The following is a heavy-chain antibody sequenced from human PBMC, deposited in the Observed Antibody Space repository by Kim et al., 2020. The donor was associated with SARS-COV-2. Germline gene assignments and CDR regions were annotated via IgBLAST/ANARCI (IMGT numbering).Heavy chain of an antibody. D-gene: IGHD6-13*01. CDR1: GFTFSSYA. CDR3: ARDVKMLLAAGGLYY. Sequence: GGSLRLSRAASGFTFSSYAMHWVRQAPGKGLEWVAVISYDGSNKYYADSVKGRFTISRDNSKNTLYLQMNSLRAEDTAVYYCARDVKMLLAAGGLYYWG. CDR2: ISYDGSNK. V-gene: IGHV3-30-3*01. J-gene: IGHJ4*01.